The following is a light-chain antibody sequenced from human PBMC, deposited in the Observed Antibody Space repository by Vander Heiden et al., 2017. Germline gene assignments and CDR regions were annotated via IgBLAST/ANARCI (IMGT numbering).Light chain of an antibody. CDR1: SSNIGSNF. Sequence: QSVLTQPPSASGTPGQRVPISCSGSSSNIGSNFVYWYQPLPATAPKLLIYRNNQRPSGVPDRFSGSKSGTSASLAISGLRSEDETDYYCATWDDSLSGYVFGTGTKVTVL. CDR2: RNN. CDR3: ATWDDSLSGYV. V-gene: IGLV1-47*01. J-gene: IGLJ1*01.